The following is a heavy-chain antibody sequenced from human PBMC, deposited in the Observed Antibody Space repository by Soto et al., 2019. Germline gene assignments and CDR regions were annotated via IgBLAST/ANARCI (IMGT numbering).Heavy chain of an antibody. Sequence: QVQLVQSGAEVKKPGSSVKVSCKASGGTFSSYAISWVRPAPGQGLEWMGGIIPIFGTANYAQKFQGRVTITADESTSTAYMELSSLRSEDTAVYYCARGVLKVVTPELRSRGIDVWGQGTTVTVSS. CDR3: ARGVLKVVTPELRSRGIDV. J-gene: IGHJ6*02. CDR2: IIPIFGTA. V-gene: IGHV1-69*01. CDR1: GGTFSSYA. D-gene: IGHD2-21*02.